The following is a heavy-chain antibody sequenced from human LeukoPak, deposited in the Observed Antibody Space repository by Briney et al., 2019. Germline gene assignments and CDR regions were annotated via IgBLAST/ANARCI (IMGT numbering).Heavy chain of an antibody. CDR1: GFTVSSNY. J-gene: IGHJ5*02. CDR3: ARDYGGSGSYYNGGFGP. Sequence: GGSLRLSCAASGFTVSSNYMSWVRQAPGKGLEWVSVIYSGGSTYYADSVKGRFTISRDNSKNTLYLQMNSLRAEDTAVYYCARDYGGSGSYYNGGFGPWGQGTLVTVSS. CDR2: IYSGGST. D-gene: IGHD3-10*01. V-gene: IGHV3-66*01.